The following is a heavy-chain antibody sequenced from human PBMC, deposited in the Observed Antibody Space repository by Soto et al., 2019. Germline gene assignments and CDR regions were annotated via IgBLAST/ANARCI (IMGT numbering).Heavy chain of an antibody. D-gene: IGHD2-2*01. Sequence: PGGSLRLSCAVSGDTVSDSYVNWVRQAPGRWLEWVSVTYNGGTTFYADSVRGRFTISRESSRNTVDLQMNNLRVEDTAVYYGARGLGTYCTSFRCSNEDYGMDVWGQGTTVTVSS. CDR2: TYNGGTT. CDR3: ARGLGTYCTSFRCSNEDYGMDV. J-gene: IGHJ6*02. CDR1: GDTVSDSY. V-gene: IGHV3-53*01.